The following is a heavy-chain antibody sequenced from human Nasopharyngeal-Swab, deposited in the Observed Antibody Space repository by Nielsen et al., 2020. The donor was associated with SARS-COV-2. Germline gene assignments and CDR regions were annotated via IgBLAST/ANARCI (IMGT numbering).Heavy chain of an antibody. Sequence: GESLKISCAASGFTVSSNYMSWVRQAPGKGLEWVSVIYSGGDTYYADSAKGRFTISRDNSKNTLYLQMNSLRAEDTAVYYCAKDVDTAMVSTQLDYWGQGTLVTVSS. D-gene: IGHD5-18*01. J-gene: IGHJ4*02. V-gene: IGHV3-53*01. CDR1: GFTVSSNY. CDR2: IYSGGDT. CDR3: AKDVDTAMVSTQLDY.